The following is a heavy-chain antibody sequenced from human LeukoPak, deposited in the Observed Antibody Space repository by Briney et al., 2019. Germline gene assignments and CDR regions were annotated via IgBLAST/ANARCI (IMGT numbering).Heavy chain of an antibody. Sequence: GGSLRLSCAASGFTFSSYSMNWVRQAPGKGLEWVSSISSSSTHIYYADSVKGRFTISRDNAKNSLYLQMNSLRAEDTAVYYCARAPGYRSFLDYWGQGTLVIVSS. CDR2: ISSSSTHI. D-gene: IGHD6-13*01. CDR3: ARAPGYRSFLDY. J-gene: IGHJ4*02. V-gene: IGHV3-21*01. CDR1: GFTFSSYS.